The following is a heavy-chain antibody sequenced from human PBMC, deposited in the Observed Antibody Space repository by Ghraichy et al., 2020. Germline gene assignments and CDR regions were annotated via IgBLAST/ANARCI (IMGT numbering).Heavy chain of an antibody. Sequence: SETLSLTCSVSGASISTYYWSWIRRPPGKGLEWIGYIYSTGSTNYNPSLKSRVTISVDTSKNQFSLKLSSVTAADTAVYYCARDRYCRGGSCYGWSDPWGQGTLVAVSS. CDR3: ARDRYCRGGSCYGWSDP. CDR1: GASISTYY. V-gene: IGHV4-59*01. D-gene: IGHD2-15*01. CDR2: IYSTGST. J-gene: IGHJ5*02.